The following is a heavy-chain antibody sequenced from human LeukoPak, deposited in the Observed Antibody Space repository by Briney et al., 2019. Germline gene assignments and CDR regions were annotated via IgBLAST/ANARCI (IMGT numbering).Heavy chain of an antibody. J-gene: IGHJ6*03. Sequence: GGSLRLSCAASGFTFSSYSMNWVRQAPGKGLEWVSSISSSSSYIYYADSVKGRFTISRDNAKNSLYLQMNSLRAEDTAVYYCAREGGATTGYVGLDYYYYYMDAWGKGTTVTVSS. CDR1: GFTFSSYS. CDR3: AREGGATTGYVGLDYYYYYMDA. CDR2: ISSSSSYI. V-gene: IGHV3-21*01. D-gene: IGHD1-26*01.